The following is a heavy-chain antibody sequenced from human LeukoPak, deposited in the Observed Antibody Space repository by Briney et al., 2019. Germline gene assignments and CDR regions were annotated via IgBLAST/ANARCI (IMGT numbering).Heavy chain of an antibody. J-gene: IGHJ4*02. Sequence: GGSLRLSCAASGFTFSDYYMSWIRQAPGKGLEWVSYISSSGSTIYYADSVKGRFTISRDNSKNTLYLQMNSLRAEDTAVYYCAKNFGGTVAPSPDYWGQGTLVTVSS. CDR2: ISSSGSTI. D-gene: IGHD4-17*01. CDR1: GFTFSDYY. CDR3: AKNFGGTVAPSPDY. V-gene: IGHV3-11*01.